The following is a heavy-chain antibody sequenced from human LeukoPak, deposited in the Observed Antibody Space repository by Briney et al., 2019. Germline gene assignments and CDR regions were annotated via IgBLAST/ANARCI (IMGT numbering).Heavy chain of an antibody. Sequence: GGSLRLSCAASGFTFSNYEMNWVRQAPGKGLERVSYISGSGSTIYYTDSVKDRFTISRDNAKDSLYLQMNSLRAEDTAVYYCARVRSGYSHENYFDYWGQGTLVTVSS. CDR3: ARVRSGYSHENYFDY. J-gene: IGHJ4*02. CDR2: ISGSGSTI. CDR1: GFTFSNYE. D-gene: IGHD5-18*01. V-gene: IGHV3-48*03.